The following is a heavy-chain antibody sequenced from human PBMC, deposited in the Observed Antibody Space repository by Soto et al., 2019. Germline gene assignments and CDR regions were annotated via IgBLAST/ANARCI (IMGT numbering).Heavy chain of an antibody. CDR2: IYHSGST. J-gene: IGHJ5*02. CDR3: ASRANWGSWFDP. D-gene: IGHD7-27*01. V-gene: IGHV4-4*02. Sequence: SETLSLTCAVSGGSISSSNWWSWVRQPPGKGLEWIGEIYHSGSTNYNPSLKSRVTISVDKSKNQFSLMLSSVTAADTAVYYCASRANWGSWFDPWGQGTLVTVSS. CDR1: GGSISSSNW.